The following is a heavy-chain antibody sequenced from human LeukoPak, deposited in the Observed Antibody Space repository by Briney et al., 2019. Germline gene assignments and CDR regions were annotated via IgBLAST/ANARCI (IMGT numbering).Heavy chain of an antibody. Sequence: GRSLILSCAASGFTFSSYEMNWVRQAPGKGLEWVSYISSSGSTIYSADSVKGRFTISRDNAKNSLYLQMSSLRAADTAVYYCATLRRQLVDFWGQGTLVTVSS. CDR2: ISSSGSTI. J-gene: IGHJ4*02. V-gene: IGHV3-48*03. CDR1: GFTFSSYE. D-gene: IGHD6-13*01. CDR3: ATLRRQLVDF.